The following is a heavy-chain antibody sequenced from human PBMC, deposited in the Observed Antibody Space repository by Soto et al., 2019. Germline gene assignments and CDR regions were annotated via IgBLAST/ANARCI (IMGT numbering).Heavy chain of an antibody. D-gene: IGHD1-26*01. Sequence: QVQLVESGGGLVKPGGSLRLSCAASGFTFSDYYMSWIRQAPGKGLEWVSYISSSGSTIYYADSVKGRFTISRDNAKNXLYLQMNSLRAEDTAVYYCATPTSGWWEVYYGMDVWGQGTTVTVSS. CDR1: GFTFSDYY. CDR2: ISSSGSTI. J-gene: IGHJ6*02. CDR3: ATPTSGWWEVYYGMDV. V-gene: IGHV3-11*01.